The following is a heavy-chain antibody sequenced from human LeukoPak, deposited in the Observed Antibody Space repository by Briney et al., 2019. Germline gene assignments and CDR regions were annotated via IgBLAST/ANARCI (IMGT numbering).Heavy chain of an antibody. V-gene: IGHV4-30-2*03. Sequence: SETLSLTCTVSGGSISSGGYYWSWIRQPPGKGLEWIGYIYHSGSTYYNPSLKSRVTISVDTSKNQFSLKLSSVTAADTAVYYCARHLYSYGYRTYYYYYMDVWGKGTTVTVSS. CDR1: GGSISSGGYY. CDR2: IYHSGST. D-gene: IGHD5-18*01. J-gene: IGHJ6*03. CDR3: ARHLYSYGYRTYYYYYMDV.